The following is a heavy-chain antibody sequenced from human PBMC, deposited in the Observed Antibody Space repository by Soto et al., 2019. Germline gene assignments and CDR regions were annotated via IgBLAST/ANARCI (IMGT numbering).Heavy chain of an antibody. CDR3: THHGYYSYGMDV. J-gene: IGHJ6*02. CDR2: IFWDDDK. CDR1: GLSLSTSGVG. Sequence: QITLKESGPTLVKPTQTLTLTCTFPGLSLSTSGVGVGWIRQPPGKALEWLALIFWDDDKRYSPSLKSRLTITKDTSKNQVVLTMTNMDPVDAATYYCTHHGYYSYGMDVWGQGTTVTVSS. V-gene: IGHV2-5*02.